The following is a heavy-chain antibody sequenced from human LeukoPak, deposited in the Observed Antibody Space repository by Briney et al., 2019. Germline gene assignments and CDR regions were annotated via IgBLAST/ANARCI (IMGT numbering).Heavy chain of an antibody. J-gene: IGHJ4*02. CDR2: IYHSGST. D-gene: IGHD2-2*01. Sequence: SKTLSLTCAVSGGSISSGGYSWSWIRQPPGKGLEWIGYIYHSGSTYYNPSLKSRVTISVDRSKNQFSLKLSSVTAADTAVYYCARGLGYCSSTSCGALDYWGQGTLVTVSS. V-gene: IGHV4-30-2*01. CDR1: GGSISSGGYS. CDR3: ARGLGYCSSTSCGALDY.